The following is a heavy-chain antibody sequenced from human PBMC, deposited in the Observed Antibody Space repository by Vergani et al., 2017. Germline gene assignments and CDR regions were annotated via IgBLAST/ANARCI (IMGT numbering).Heavy chain of an antibody. Sequence: QLQLQESGPGLVQPSATVSLTCSVSGASIRSSNYYWGCIRQPPGKGLEWIASIYYSGSSYYNQSLKSRVTISVDTSKNQFSLKLSSVTAADTAVYFCARHSTVEWLVKLGWIDPWGQGILVTVSS. V-gene: IGHV4-39*01. CDR1: GASIRSSNYY. CDR3: ARHSTVEWLVKLGWIDP. CDR2: IYYSGSS. J-gene: IGHJ5*02. D-gene: IGHD6-19*01.